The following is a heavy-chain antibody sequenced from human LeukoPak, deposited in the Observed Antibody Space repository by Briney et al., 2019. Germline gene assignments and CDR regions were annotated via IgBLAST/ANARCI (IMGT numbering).Heavy chain of an antibody. D-gene: IGHD3-10*01. CDR2: IHPHTGGA. V-gene: IGHV1-2*02. J-gene: IGHJ4*02. CDR1: GYTFSGHY. Sequence: GSSVKVSCKASGYTFSGHYMHWVRQAPGQGLEWMGWIHPHTGGASYAQKFQGRVTMTRDTSIRTVYMDLSRLRSDDTAVYYCARGFYYGSGRYDHAYDSWGQGTQVTVSS. CDR3: ARGFYYGSGRYDHAYDS.